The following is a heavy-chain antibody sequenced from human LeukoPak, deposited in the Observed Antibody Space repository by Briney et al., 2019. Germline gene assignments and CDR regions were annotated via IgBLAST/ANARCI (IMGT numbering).Heavy chain of an antibody. D-gene: IGHD2-2*01. CDR3: ARAVVDVGYCSSTSCFLWFDP. Sequence: ASVKVSCKASGGTFSSYAISWVRQAPGQGLEWMGGIIPIFGTANYAQKFQGRVTITADESTSTTYMELSSLRSEDTAVYYCARAVVDVGYCSSTSCFLWFDPWGQGTLVTVSS. CDR2: IIPIFGTA. J-gene: IGHJ5*02. CDR1: GGTFSSYA. V-gene: IGHV1-69*13.